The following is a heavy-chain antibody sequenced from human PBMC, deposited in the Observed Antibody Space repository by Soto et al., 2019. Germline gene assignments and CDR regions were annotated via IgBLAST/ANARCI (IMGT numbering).Heavy chain of an antibody. CDR1: GFTFSSYA. Sequence: GGSLRLSCAASGFTFSSYAMSWVRQAPGKGLEWVSAISGSGGSTYYADSVKGRFTISRDNSKNTLYLQMNSLRAEDTAVYYWAKYRTVTRGAFDIWGQGTMVTVSS. CDR2: ISGSGGST. CDR3: AKYRTVTRGAFDI. V-gene: IGHV3-23*01. D-gene: IGHD4-17*01. J-gene: IGHJ3*02.